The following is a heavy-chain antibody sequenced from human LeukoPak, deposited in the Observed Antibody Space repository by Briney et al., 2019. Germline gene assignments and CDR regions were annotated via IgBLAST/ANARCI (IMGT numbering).Heavy chain of an antibody. Sequence: PGRSLRLSCAASGFTFSSYGMHWVRQAPGKGLEWVAVIWYDGSNKYYADSVKGRFTISRDNSKNTLYLQMNSLRAEDTAVYYCARDSVVIAVGDAFDIWGQGTMVTVSS. D-gene: IGHD2-21*01. CDR1: GFTFSSYG. V-gene: IGHV3-33*01. CDR2: IWYDGSNK. J-gene: IGHJ3*02. CDR3: ARDSVVIAVGDAFDI.